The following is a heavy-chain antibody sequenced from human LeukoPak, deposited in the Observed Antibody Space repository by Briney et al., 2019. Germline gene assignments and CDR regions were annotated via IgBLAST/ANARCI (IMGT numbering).Heavy chain of an antibody. CDR2: IKQDGSEK. V-gene: IGHV3-7*01. D-gene: IGHD6-13*01. Sequence: GGSLRLSCAASGFTFSRNWMTWVRQAPGKGLEWVANIKQDGSEKQYVDSVKGRFSISRDNDKNSLYLQMNSLRVDDTAVYYCARVAAAGPTRIFDYWGQGTLVTVSS. CDR3: ARVAAAGPTRIFDY. CDR1: GFTFSRNW. J-gene: IGHJ4*02.